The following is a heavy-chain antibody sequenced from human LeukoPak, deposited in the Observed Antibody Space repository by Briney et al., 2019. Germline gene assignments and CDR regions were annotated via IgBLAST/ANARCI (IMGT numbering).Heavy chain of an antibody. CDR3: ARVAGITPRNHFDS. D-gene: IGHD5-24*01. Sequence: PSETLSLTCTVPGDSISSHYWSWIRQPAGRGLEWIGRIYTSGSTNFNPSLKSRVTMSIDTPKKQVSLRLNSVTAADTAVYYCARVAGITPRNHFDSWGQGTLVTVSS. CDR1: GDSISSHY. J-gene: IGHJ4*02. V-gene: IGHV4-4*07. CDR2: IYTSGST.